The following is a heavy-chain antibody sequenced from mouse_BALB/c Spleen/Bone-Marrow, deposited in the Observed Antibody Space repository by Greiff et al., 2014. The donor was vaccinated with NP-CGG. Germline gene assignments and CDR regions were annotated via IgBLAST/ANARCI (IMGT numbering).Heavy chain of an antibody. CDR2: INRNGGTN. CDR1: GFTFSSYG. CDR3: ARGVDDYSWFAY. V-gene: IGHV5-6-3*01. Sequence: EVHLVESGGGLVQPGGSLKLSCTASGFTFSSYGLSWVRQTPDKRLEFVATINRNGGTNSYPDSVKGRFTISRDNAKNTLYLQMSGLKSEDTALYYCARGVDDYSWFAYWGQGTLVTVSA. J-gene: IGHJ3*01. D-gene: IGHD2-3*01.